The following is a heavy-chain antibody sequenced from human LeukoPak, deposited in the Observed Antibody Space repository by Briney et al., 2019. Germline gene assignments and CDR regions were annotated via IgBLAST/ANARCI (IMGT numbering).Heavy chain of an antibody. V-gene: IGHV4-4*08. CDR3: ARSYNSWYYFDY. D-gene: IGHD6-13*01. J-gene: IGHJ4*02. CDR2: IHASGTT. Sequence: SETLSLTCAVSGGSISQYYWSWLRQAPGKGLEWIGYIHASGTTTYNPSLKSRVTMSVDTSNNQFSLTLTTVTEADTAVYFCARSYNSWYYFDYWGQGTLVTVSS. CDR1: GGSISQYY.